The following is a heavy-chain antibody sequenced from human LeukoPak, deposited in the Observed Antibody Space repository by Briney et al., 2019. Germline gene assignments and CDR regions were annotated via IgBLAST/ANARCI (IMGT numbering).Heavy chain of an antibody. CDR1: GFTFSDAW. CDR3: TTWSSQFDY. J-gene: IGHJ4*02. Sequence: GGSLRLSCAASGFTFSDAWMTWVRQAPGKGLECVGFIQSKTDGGTTDSAAPVKGRFTVSRDDSKNTLYLQMNSLNSEDTAGYYCTTWSSQFDYWGQGTLVTVSS. D-gene: IGHD6-6*01. CDR2: IQSKTDGGTT. V-gene: IGHV3-15*05.